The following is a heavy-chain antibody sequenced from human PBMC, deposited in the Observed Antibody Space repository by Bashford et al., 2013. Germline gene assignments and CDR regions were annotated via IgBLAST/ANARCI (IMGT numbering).Heavy chain of an antibody. D-gene: IGHD5-12*01. CDR1: GYTVSGYY. CDR3: ASLIVATSSWFDP. Sequence: ASVKVSCKASGYTVSGYYIHWIRQAPGQGLEWMGRISPNSGGTLYAQRFRDRVTMTGDRSINTAYMELSRLRYDDSAVYYCASLIVATSSWFDPWGQGTLVTVSS. CDR2: ISPNSGGT. J-gene: IGHJ5*02. V-gene: IGHV1-2*06.